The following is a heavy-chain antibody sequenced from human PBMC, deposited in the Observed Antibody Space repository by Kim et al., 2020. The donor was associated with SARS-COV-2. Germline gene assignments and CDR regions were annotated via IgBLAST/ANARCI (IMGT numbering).Heavy chain of an antibody. CDR2: IRSKAYGGTT. V-gene: IGHV3-49*04. D-gene: IGHD6-19*01. J-gene: IGHJ4*02. CDR3: ARDPASGLDS. Sequence: GGSLRLSCTTSGFTFGDRAMSWVRQAPGKGLEWVGFIRSKAYGGTTEYFASVKGRFTISRDEYTSIAYLQMNSVKNEDTYLYYCARDPASGLDSWGLGTL. CDR1: GFTFGDRA.